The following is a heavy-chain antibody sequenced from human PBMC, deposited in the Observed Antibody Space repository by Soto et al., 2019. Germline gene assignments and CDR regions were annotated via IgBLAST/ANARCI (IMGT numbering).Heavy chain of an antibody. CDR2: ISYDGSNK. V-gene: IGHV3-30*18. D-gene: IGHD3-10*01. Sequence: GGSLRLSCAASGFTFSSYGMHWVRQAPGKGLEWVAVISYDGSNKYYADSVKGRFTISRDNSKNTLYLQMNSLRAEDTAVYYCAKDHGGAFDIWGQGTMVTV. CDR3: AKDHGGAFDI. J-gene: IGHJ3*02. CDR1: GFTFSSYG.